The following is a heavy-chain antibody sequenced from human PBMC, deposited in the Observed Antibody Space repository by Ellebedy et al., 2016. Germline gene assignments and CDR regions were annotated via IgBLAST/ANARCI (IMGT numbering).Heavy chain of an antibody. CDR1: GFTFSAYA. CDR3: ARDYTGDRIFDH. D-gene: IGHD2-21*01. Sequence: GESLKISCAASGFTFSAYAMSWVRQAPGKGLEWVSAISRTGTFYADSVKGRFTISRDNSKNTLYLQMHSLRAEDTAVYYCARDYTGDRIFDHWGQGTLVTVFS. J-gene: IGHJ4*02. V-gene: IGHV3-23*01. CDR2: ISRTGT.